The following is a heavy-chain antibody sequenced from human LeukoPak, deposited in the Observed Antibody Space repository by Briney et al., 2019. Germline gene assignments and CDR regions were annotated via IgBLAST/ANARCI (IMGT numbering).Heavy chain of an antibody. J-gene: IGHJ4*02. V-gene: IGHV1-69*13. CDR3: ARSGYSSYYFDY. Sequence: ASVKVSCKASGGTFSSYAISWVRQAPGQGLEWMGGIIPIFGTANYARKFQGRVTITADESTSTAYMELSSLRSEDTAVYYCARSGYSSYYFDYWGQGTLVTVSS. D-gene: IGHD3-3*01. CDR1: GGTFSSYA. CDR2: IIPIFGTA.